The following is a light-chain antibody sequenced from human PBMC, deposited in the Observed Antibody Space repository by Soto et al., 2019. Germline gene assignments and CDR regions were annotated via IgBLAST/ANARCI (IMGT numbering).Light chain of an antibody. J-gene: IGLJ2*01. CDR2: EVS. Sequence: QSALTQPASVSGSPGQSITISCTGTSGDVGGYNYVSWYQQHPGKAPKLMIYEVSNRPSGVSNRFSGSKSGNTASLTISGLQTEDEADYYCSSYISSSIVVFGGGTQLTVL. V-gene: IGLV2-14*01. CDR1: SGDVGGYNY. CDR3: SSYISSSIVV.